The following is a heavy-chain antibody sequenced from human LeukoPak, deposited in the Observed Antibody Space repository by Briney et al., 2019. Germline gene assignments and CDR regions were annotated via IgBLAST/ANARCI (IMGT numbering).Heavy chain of an antibody. Sequence: GGSLRLSCAASGFTFSNYGMSWVRQAPGKGLEWVSGVSASGASTYSEDSVKGRFIISRDNSKNTVFLQMNSLRAEDTAVYYCARQHTAWYVDYWGQGIQVTVSP. V-gene: IGHV3-23*01. CDR2: VSASGAST. CDR1: GFTFSNYG. D-gene: IGHD1-1*01. J-gene: IGHJ4*02. CDR3: ARQHTAWYVDY.